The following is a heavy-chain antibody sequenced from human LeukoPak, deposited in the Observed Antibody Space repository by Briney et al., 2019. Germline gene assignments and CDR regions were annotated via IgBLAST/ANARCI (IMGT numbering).Heavy chain of an antibody. V-gene: IGHV3-7*04. CDR3: ARERPPYSSGYD. Sequence: GGSLRLSCAASGFTFSSYWMSWVRQAPGKGLEGVANIKQDGSEKYYVDSVKGRFTISRDNAKNSLYLQMNSLRAEDTAAYYCARERPPYSSGYDWGQGTLVTVSS. CDR2: IKQDGSEK. CDR1: GFTFSSYW. J-gene: IGHJ4*02. D-gene: IGHD6-19*01.